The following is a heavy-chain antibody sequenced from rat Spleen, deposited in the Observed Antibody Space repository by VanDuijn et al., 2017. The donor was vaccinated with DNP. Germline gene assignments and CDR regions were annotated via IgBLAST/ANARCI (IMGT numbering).Heavy chain of an antibody. J-gene: IGHJ2*01. CDR3: TREREPNNNPYYFDY. D-gene: IGHD1-10*01. CDR2: ISSGGNT. CDR1: GFSLTSNS. Sequence: QVQLKESGPGLVQPSQTLSLTCTVSGFSLTSNSVSWVRQPPGRGLEWIAAISSGGNTYYNSALKSRLSISRDTAKSQVFLRMNSLQAEDTAIYFCTREREPNNNPYYFDYWGQGVMVTVSS. V-gene: IGHV2-6*01.